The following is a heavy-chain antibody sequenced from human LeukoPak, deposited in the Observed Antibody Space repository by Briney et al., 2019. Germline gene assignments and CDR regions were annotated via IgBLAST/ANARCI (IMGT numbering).Heavy chain of an antibody. Sequence: PSETLSLTCTVSGGSISSYYWSWIRQPAGKGLEWIGRIYTSGSTNYNPSLKSRVTMSVDTSKNQFSLKLSSVTAADTAVYYCARGYYDFWSGENYYYYMDVWGKGTTVTVSS. J-gene: IGHJ6*03. D-gene: IGHD3-3*01. V-gene: IGHV4-4*07. CDR3: ARGYYDFWSGENYYYYMDV. CDR2: IYTSGST. CDR1: GGSISSYY.